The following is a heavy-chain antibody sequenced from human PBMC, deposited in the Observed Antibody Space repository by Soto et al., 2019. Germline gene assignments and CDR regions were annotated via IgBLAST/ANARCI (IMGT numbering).Heavy chain of an antibody. V-gene: IGHV4-31*03. CDR3: ARSIAAGDSPYNWFDP. J-gene: IGHJ5*02. CDR2: IYYSGST. Sequence: SETLSLTCTVSGGSISSGGYYWSWIRQHPGKGLEWIGYIYYSGSTYYNPSLKSRVTISVDTSKNQFSLKLSSVTAADTAVYYCARSIAAGDSPYNWFDPWGQGTLVNVSS. CDR1: GGSISSGGYY. D-gene: IGHD6-13*01.